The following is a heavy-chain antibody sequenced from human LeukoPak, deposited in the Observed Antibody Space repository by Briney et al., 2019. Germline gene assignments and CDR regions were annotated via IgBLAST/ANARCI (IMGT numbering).Heavy chain of an antibody. V-gene: IGHV4-34*01. J-gene: IGHJ4*02. CDR3: ARQVVAVAGTGYFDY. CDR2: INHSGST. D-gene: IGHD6-19*01. Sequence: SETLSLTCAVYGGSFSGYYWSWIRQPPGKGLEWIGEINHSGSTNYNPSLKSRVTISVDTSKNQFSLKLSSVTAADTAVYFCARQVVAVAGTGYFDYWGQGTLVTVSS. CDR1: GGSFSGYY.